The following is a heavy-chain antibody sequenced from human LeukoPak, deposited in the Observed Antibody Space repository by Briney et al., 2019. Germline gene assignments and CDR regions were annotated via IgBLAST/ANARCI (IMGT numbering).Heavy chain of an antibody. CDR2: IRSKAYGGTT. V-gene: IGHV3-49*03. CDR1: GFTFGDYA. D-gene: IGHD6-19*01. CDR3: TRGNSSGWYVVGWFDP. J-gene: IGHJ5*02. Sequence: PGRSLRLSCTASGFTFGDYAMSWFRQAPGKGLEWVGFIRSKAYGGTTEYAASVKGRFTISRDDSKSIAYLQMNSLKTEGTAVYYCTRGNSSGWYVVGWFDPWGQGTLVTVSS.